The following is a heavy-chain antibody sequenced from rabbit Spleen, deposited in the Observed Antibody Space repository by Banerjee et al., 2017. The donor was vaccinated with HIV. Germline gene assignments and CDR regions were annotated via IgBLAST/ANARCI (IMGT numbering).Heavy chain of an antibody. V-gene: IGHV1S40*01. CDR2: ISNGDGST. Sequence: QSLEESGGDLVKPGASLTLTCTASGFDFSSSYYMCWVRQAPGKGPEWIACISNGDGSTYYASWVNGRFTISSDNAQNTVDLQMNSLTAADTATYFCAREDVGGSYSLWGPGTLVTVS. D-gene: IGHD1-1*01. J-gene: IGHJ4*01. CDR3: AREDVGGSYSL. CDR1: GFDFSSSYY.